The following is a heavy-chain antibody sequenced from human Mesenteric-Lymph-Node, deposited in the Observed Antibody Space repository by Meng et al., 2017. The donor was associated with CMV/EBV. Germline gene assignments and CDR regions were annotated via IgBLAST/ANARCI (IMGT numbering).Heavy chain of an antibody. D-gene: IGHD3-16*02. V-gene: IGHV3-53*01. CDR3: AKDPAGYRSDDAFDI. J-gene: IGHJ3*02. CDR1: GLTVSDNY. Sequence: GESLKISCAASGLTVSDNYTSWVRQAPGQGLEWISVIYSGGSRNYADVVKGRFTISRDNSKNTVYLQMNSLRAEDTAVYYCAKDPAGYRSDDAFDIWGQGTMVTVSS. CDR2: IYSGGSR.